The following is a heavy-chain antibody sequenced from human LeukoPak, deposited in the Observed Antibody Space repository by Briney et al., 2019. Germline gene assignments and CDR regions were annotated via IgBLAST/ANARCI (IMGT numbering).Heavy chain of an antibody. CDR2: ISSSSSYI. CDR1: GFTFSSYS. CDR3: AKAYCGGDCYSNYYYYMDV. J-gene: IGHJ6*03. V-gene: IGHV3-21*01. Sequence: PGGSLRLSCAASGFTFSSYSMNWVRQAPGKGLEWVSSISSSSSYIYYADSVKGRFTISRDNAKNSLYLQMNSLRAEDTAVYYCAKAYCGGDCYSNYYYYMDVWGKGTTVTVSS. D-gene: IGHD2-21*01.